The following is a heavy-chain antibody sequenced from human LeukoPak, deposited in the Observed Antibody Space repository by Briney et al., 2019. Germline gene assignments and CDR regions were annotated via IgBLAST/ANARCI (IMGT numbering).Heavy chain of an antibody. CDR2: INPNSGGT. Sequence: ASVKVSCKASGYTFTGYYMHWVRQAPGQGLEWMGWINPNSGGTNYAQKFQGRVTMTRDTSISTAYMGLSRLRSDDTAVYYCARDQGGDSSSWYYFDYWGQGTLVTVSS. CDR1: GYTFTGYY. D-gene: IGHD6-13*01. J-gene: IGHJ4*02. CDR3: ARDQGGDSSSWYYFDY. V-gene: IGHV1-2*02.